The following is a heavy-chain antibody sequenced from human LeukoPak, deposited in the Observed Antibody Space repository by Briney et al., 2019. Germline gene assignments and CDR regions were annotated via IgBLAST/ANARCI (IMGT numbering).Heavy chain of an antibody. CDR1: GGSISSYY. Sequence: SETLSLTCTVSGGSISSYYWSWIRQPPGKGLEWIGYIYYSGSTNYNPSLKSRVTISVDTSKNQFSLKLSSVTAADTAVYYCAREAAAGTYYFDYWGQGTLVAVSS. CDR2: IYYSGST. V-gene: IGHV4-59*01. D-gene: IGHD6-13*01. CDR3: AREAAAGTYYFDY. J-gene: IGHJ4*02.